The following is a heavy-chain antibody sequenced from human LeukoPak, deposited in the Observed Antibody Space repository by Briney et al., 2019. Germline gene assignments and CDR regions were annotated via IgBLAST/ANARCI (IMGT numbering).Heavy chain of an antibody. CDR3: ARDPGPNLPLLDFDY. J-gene: IGHJ4*02. CDR2: INSDGSST. Sequence: GGSLRVSCAASGFTFSSYWMHWVRQAPGKGLVWVSRINSDGSSTSYADSVKGRFTISRDNAKNTLYLQMNSLRAEDTAVYYCARDPGPNLPLLDFDYWGQGTLVTVSS. CDR1: GFTFSSYW. V-gene: IGHV3-74*01. D-gene: IGHD2/OR15-2a*01.